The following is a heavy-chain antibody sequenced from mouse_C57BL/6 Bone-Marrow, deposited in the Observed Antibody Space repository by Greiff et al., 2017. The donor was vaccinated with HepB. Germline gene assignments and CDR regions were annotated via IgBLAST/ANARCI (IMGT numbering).Heavy chain of an antibody. CDR3: ARKRGTGTFYYAMDY. J-gene: IGHJ4*01. V-gene: IGHV1-18*01. Sequence: EVQLQQSGPELVKPGASVKIPCKASGYTFTDYNMDWVKQSHGKSLEWIGDINPNNGGTIYNQKFKGKATLTVDKSSSTAYMELRSLTSEDTAVYYCARKRGTGTFYYAMDYWGQGTSVTVSS. D-gene: IGHD4-1*01. CDR1: GYTFTDYN. CDR2: INPNNGGT.